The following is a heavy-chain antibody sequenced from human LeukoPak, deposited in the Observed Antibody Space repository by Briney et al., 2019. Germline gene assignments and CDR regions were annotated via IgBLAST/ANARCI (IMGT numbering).Heavy chain of an antibody. Sequence: GRSLRLSCAASGFTFSSYAMHWVRQAPGKGLEWVAVISYDGSNKYYADSVKGRFTISRDNSKNTLYLQMNSLRAEDTAVYYCARDRYYYDSSGFDYWGQGTLVTVSS. J-gene: IGHJ4*02. CDR1: GFTFSSYA. V-gene: IGHV3-30*01. CDR3: ARDRYYYDSSGFDY. D-gene: IGHD3-22*01. CDR2: ISYDGSNK.